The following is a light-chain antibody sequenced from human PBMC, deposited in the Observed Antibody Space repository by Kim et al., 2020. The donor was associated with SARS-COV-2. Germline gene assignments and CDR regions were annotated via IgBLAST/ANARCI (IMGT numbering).Light chain of an antibody. Sequence: VSPGERATLSCRASQSVSSFLAWYKQRPGQAPRLLIYGPSNRATGIPARFSGSGSGTDFTLTISSLQSEDFAVYYCQQYNNWPLTFVQGTKVDIK. CDR3: QQYNNWPLT. V-gene: IGKV3-15*01. CDR1: QSVSSF. CDR2: GPS. J-gene: IGKJ1*01.